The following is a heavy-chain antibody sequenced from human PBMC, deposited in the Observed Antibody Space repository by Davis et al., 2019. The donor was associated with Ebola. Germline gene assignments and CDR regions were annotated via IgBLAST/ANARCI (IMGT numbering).Heavy chain of an antibody. CDR3: ARASRNYYGSGNYYSEFDL. CDR2: ISNDGTDT. D-gene: IGHD3-10*01. CDR1: GFILSDYW. V-gene: IGHV3-74*01. Sequence: HTGGSLRLSCAASGFILSDYWMHWVRQAPGKGLVWVSRISNDGTDTDYAGSVKGRFTISRDHAENTLHLQMKSLRVEDTAVYYCARASRNYYGSGNYYSEFDLWGRGTLVTVSS. J-gene: IGHJ2*01.